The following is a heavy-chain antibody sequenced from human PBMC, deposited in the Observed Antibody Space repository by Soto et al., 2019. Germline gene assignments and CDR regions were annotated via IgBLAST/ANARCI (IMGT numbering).Heavy chain of an antibody. CDR2: IIPIFDTA. CDR3: ARGGIGQLDPRVPPNWFDP. J-gene: IGHJ5*02. V-gene: IGHV1-69*01. CDR1: GGTFSSYA. Sequence: QVQLVQSGAEVKKPGSSVKVSCKASGGTFSSYAISWVRQAPGQGLEWMGGIIPIFDTANYAQKFQGRVTITADESTSTAYMELSSLRSEDTAVYYCARGGIGQLDPRVPPNWFDPWGQGTLVTVSS. D-gene: IGHD6-13*01.